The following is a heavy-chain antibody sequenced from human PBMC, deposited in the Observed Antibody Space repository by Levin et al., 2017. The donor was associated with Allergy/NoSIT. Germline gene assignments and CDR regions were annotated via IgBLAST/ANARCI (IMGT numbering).Heavy chain of an antibody. V-gene: IGHV3-23*01. J-gene: IGHJ4*02. Sequence: LSLTCAASGFTFSSYAMTWVRPAPGKGLEWVSAISGSGGSTYYADSVRGRFTISRDNSKNTLFLQMNSLRAEDTAVYYCAKGFSSGYYYSGAYYFDYWGQGTLVTVSS. CDR2: ISGSGGST. CDR3: AKGFSSGYYYSGAYYFDY. CDR1: GFTFSSYA. D-gene: IGHD3-22*01.